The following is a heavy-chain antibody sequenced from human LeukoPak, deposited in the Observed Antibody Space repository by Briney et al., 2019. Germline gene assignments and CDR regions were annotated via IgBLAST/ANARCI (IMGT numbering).Heavy chain of an antibody. J-gene: IGHJ3*02. CDR1: GFTVSSNY. V-gene: IGHV3-66*01. CDR2: IYNTGST. Sequence: GSLRLSCAASGFTVSSNYMSWVRQAPGKGLEWVSVIYNTGSTYYADSVKGRFTISRDNSKNTLYLQMNSLRAEDTAVYYCARDRMTGYSSEAAFDIWGQGTMVTVSS. CDR3: ARDRMTGYSSEAAFDI. D-gene: IGHD3-9*01.